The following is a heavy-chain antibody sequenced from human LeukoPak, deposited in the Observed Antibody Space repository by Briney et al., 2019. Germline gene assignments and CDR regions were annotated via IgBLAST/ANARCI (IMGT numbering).Heavy chain of an antibody. D-gene: IGHD2-21*02. Sequence: SETLSLTCAVSGYSISSGYYWGWIRQPPGKGLEWIGSIYHSGSTYYNPSLKSRVTISVDTSKNQFSLKLSSVTAADTAVYYCARHGGDFDTWGQGTMVTVSS. CDR1: GYSISSGYY. CDR2: IYHSGST. CDR3: ARHGGDFDT. J-gene: IGHJ3*02. V-gene: IGHV4-38-2*01.